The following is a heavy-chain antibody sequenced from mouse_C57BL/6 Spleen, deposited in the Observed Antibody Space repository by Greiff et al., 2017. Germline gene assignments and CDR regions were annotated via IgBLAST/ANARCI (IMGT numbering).Heavy chain of an antibody. CDR2: IWSGGST. CDR1: GFSLTSYG. Sequence: QVQLKQSGPGLVQPSQSLSITCTVSGFSLTSYGVHWVRQSPGQGLEWLGVIWSGGSTDYNAACISRLSISKDNPKSQVFFKMNSLQADDTAIYYCARNRRGGEYFDYWGQGTTLTVSS. CDR3: ARNRRGGEYFDY. V-gene: IGHV2-2*01. J-gene: IGHJ2*01.